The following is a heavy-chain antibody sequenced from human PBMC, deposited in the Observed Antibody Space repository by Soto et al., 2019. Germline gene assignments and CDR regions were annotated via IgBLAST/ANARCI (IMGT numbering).Heavy chain of an antibody. CDR2: IYYSGST. J-gene: IGHJ5*02. CDR1: GGSISIYY. V-gene: IGHV4-59*01. Sequence: SETLSLTCTVSGGSISIYYWSWIRQPPGKGLEWIGYIYYSGSTNYNPSLKSRVTISVDTSKNQFSLKLSSVTAADTAVYYCARGGWELNINWFDPWGQGTMVTVSS. CDR3: ARGGWELNINWFDP. D-gene: IGHD1-26*01.